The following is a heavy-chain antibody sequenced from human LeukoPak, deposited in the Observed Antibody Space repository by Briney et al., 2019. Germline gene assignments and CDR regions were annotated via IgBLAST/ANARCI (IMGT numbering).Heavy chain of an antibody. CDR1: GFTFDDHG. D-gene: IGHD2-21*02. CDR3: ASSSVVTAYDAFDI. Sequence: GRSLRLSCAASGFTFDDHGMHWVRQAPGKGLEWVSGISWSSGIIGYADSVKGRFTISRDNAKNSLYLQMDSLRAEDTAVYYCASSSVVTAYDAFDIWGQGTMVTVSS. V-gene: IGHV3-9*01. CDR2: ISWSSGII. J-gene: IGHJ3*02.